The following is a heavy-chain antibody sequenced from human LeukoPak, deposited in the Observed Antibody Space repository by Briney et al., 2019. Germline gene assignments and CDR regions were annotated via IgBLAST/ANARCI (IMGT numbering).Heavy chain of an antibody. J-gene: IGHJ4*02. CDR1: AFTFSRYG. V-gene: IGHV3-30*12. D-gene: IGHD6-19*01. CDR2: IYDDGSQK. Sequence: GGSLRLSCAASAFTFSRYGMHWVRRALGKGLEWVAGIYDDGSQKYYGDSVKGRFTISRDNSQKTLNLHMNSLKPDDTAVYFCARVGSTGWYGDFDLWGQGAPVTVYS. CDR3: ARVGSTGWYGDFDL.